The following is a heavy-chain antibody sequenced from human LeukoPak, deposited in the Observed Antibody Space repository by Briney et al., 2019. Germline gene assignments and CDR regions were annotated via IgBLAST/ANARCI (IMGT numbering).Heavy chain of an antibody. D-gene: IGHD2-2*01. CDR2: IYYGGSA. J-gene: IGHJ4*02. CDR1: GGSITSYY. CDR3: ARDKVPGDY. V-gene: IGHV4-59*01. Sequence: SETLSLTCTVSGGSITSYYWNWIRQPPGKGLEWIGYIYYGGSADYNPSLKSRVTISVDTSKNQFSLKLSSVTAADTAVYYCARDKVPGDYWGQGTLVTVFS.